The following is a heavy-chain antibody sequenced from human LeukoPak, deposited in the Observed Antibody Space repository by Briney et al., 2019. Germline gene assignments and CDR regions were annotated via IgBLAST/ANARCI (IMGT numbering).Heavy chain of an antibody. CDR3: ARVLLGAYCGGDCYRDDAFDI. D-gene: IGHD2-21*02. CDR1: GGSFSGYY. V-gene: IGHV4-34*01. Sequence: SETLSLTCAVYGGSFSGYYWSWIRQPPGKGLEWIGEINHSGSTNCNPSLKSRVTISVDTSKNQFSLKLSSVTAADTAVYYCARVLLGAYCGGDCYRDDAFDIWGQGTMVTVSS. CDR2: INHSGST. J-gene: IGHJ3*02.